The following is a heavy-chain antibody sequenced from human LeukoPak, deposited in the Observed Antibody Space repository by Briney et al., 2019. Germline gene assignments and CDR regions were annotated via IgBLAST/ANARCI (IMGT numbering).Heavy chain of an antibody. J-gene: IGHJ4*02. D-gene: IGHD3-22*01. CDR2: IYYSGST. Sequence: TASETLSLTCTVSGGSISSHYWSWIRQPPGKGLEWIGYIYYSGSTNYNSSLESRVTISLDTSKNQFSLKLSSVAAADTAVYYCARGGVNYDSSGYYYRSVYFDYWGQGTLVTVSS. CDR1: GGSISSHY. CDR3: ARGGVNYDSSGYYYRSVYFDY. V-gene: IGHV4-59*11.